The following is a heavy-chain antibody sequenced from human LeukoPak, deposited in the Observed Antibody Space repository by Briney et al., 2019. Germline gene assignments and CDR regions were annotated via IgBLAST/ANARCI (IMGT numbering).Heavy chain of an antibody. CDR3: SRVERSSINNYYYYMAV. D-gene: IGHD2-2*01. J-gene: IGHJ6*03. CDR1: GFTFGENA. Sequence: GRSLRLSCTAFGFTFGENAMIWFRQSPGKGLEWVSLSRSRAHGGTTEYAASVMGRFTMSRDDSKNIAYLQMNSLDTEDTAVYYCSRVERSSINNYYYYMAVWGKGTSVTVSS. CDR2: SRSRAHGGTT. V-gene: IGHV3-49*03.